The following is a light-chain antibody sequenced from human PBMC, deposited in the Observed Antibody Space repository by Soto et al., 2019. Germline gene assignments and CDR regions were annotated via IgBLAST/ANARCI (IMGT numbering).Light chain of an antibody. Sequence: QSALTQPRSVSGSPGQSVTISCTGTSGDVGGYNYVSWYQQHPGKVPKLMIYDVSRRPSGVPDRFSASKSGNTASLTISGLQAEDEADYYCCSYAGSYTVMFGGGTKLTVL. CDR1: SGDVGGYNY. J-gene: IGLJ3*02. CDR3: CSYAGSYTVM. V-gene: IGLV2-11*01. CDR2: DVS.